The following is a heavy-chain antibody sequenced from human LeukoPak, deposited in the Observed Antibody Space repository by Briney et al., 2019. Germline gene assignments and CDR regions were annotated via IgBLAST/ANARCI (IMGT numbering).Heavy chain of an antibody. Sequence: GGSLRLSCVGSGFTVSINYMSWVRQAPGKGLEWVSFVDPDGVTSYADSVKGRFTISRDNPKNILYLQLTTLRAEDTAIYYCTKGTFDHWGQGTLVTVSS. CDR2: VDPDGVT. V-gene: IGHV3-53*01. CDR3: TKGTFDH. J-gene: IGHJ3*01. CDR1: GFTVSINY.